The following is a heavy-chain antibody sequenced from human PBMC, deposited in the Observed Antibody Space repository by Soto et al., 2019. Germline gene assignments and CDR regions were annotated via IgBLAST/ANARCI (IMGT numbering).Heavy chain of an antibody. J-gene: IGHJ4*02. V-gene: IGHV4-34*01. D-gene: IGHD5-12*01. CDR2: INHSGST. Sequence: SETLSLTCAVYGGSFIGYYCIFIRHPPGKGLEWIGEINHSGSTNYNPSLKSRVTISVDTSKNQFSLKLSSVTAADTAVYYCARERVGSSTKYYFDYWGQGTLVTVSS. CDR3: ARERVGSSTKYYFDY. CDR1: GGSFIGYY.